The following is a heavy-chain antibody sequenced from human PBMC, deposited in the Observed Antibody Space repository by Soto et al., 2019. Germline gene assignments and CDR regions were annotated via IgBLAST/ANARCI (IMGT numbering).Heavy chain of an antibody. CDR3: ARSTVRGLWYFDY. V-gene: IGHV1-69*13. D-gene: IGHD3-10*01. Sequence: SVKVSCKASGGTFSSYAISWVRQAPGQGLEWMGGIILIFGTANYAQKFQGRVTITADESTSTAYMELSSLRSEDTAVYYCARSTVRGLWYFDYWGQGTLVTVSS. CDR1: GGTFSSYA. J-gene: IGHJ4*02. CDR2: IILIFGTA.